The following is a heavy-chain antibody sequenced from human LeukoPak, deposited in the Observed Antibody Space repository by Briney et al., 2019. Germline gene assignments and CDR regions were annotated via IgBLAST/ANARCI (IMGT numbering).Heavy chain of an antibody. Sequence: PGGSLRLSCAASGFTFSSYGMHWVRQAPGKGLEWVAVIWYDGSNKYYADSVKGRFTISRDNAKNSLYLQMNSLRAEDTAVYYCARVRATVTTFLHYFDYWGQGTLVTVSS. V-gene: IGHV3-33*01. CDR1: GFTFSSYG. D-gene: IGHD4-17*01. CDR3: ARVRATVTTFLHYFDY. CDR2: IWYDGSNK. J-gene: IGHJ4*02.